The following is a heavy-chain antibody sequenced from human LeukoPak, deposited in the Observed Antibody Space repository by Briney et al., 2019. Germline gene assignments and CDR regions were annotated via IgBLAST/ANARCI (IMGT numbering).Heavy chain of an antibody. J-gene: IGHJ4*02. V-gene: IGHV1-2*04. Sequence: ASVKVSCKAFGYTFTDYYIHWVRQAPGQGLEWMGWINPKGGATNYAQQFQGWFTMTRDTSISTAYMEVERLISDDTAEYYCARAESYYDYVWGNYRQYYFDYWGQGTLVTVSS. CDR2: INPKGGAT. CDR3: ARAESYYDYVWGNYRQYYFDY. D-gene: IGHD3-16*02. CDR1: GYTFTDYY.